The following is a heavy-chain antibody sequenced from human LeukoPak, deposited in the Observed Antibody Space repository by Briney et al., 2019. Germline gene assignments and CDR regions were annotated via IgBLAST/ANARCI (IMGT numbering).Heavy chain of an antibody. Sequence: SETLSLTCTVSGGSISSYYWSWIRQPPGKGLEWIGYIYYSGSTNFNPSLKSRISISVDTSKNQFSLKLSSVTAADTAVYFCARGGYYGSGNDFRFDPWGQGTLVTVSS. V-gene: IGHV4-59*01. J-gene: IGHJ5*02. D-gene: IGHD3-10*01. CDR2: IYYSGST. CDR3: ARGGYYGSGNDFRFDP. CDR1: GGSISSYY.